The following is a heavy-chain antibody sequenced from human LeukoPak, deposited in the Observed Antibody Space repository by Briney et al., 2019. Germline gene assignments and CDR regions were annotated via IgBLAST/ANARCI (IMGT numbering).Heavy chain of an antibody. CDR3: ARGLRLERSYYYYGMDV. J-gene: IGHJ6*04. CDR2: IIPIFGTA. D-gene: IGHD1-1*01. V-gene: IGHV1-69*01. Sequence: SVKVSCKASGGTFSSYAISWVRQAPGQGREWLGGIIPIFGTANYAQKFQGRVTITADESTSTAYRELSSLRSEDTAVYYRARGLRLERSYYYYGMDVWGKGTTVTVSS. CDR1: GGTFSSYA.